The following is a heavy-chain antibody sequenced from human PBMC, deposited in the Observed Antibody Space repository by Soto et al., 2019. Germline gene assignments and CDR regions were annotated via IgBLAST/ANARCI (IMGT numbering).Heavy chain of an antibody. V-gene: IGHV1-18*01. D-gene: IGHD1-26*01. Sequence: QVQLVQSGAEVKKPGASVKVSCKASGYTFTSYGFSWVRQAPGQGLEWMGWISAYNGNTNYAQKLQGRVTMTTDTSTSTAYMELRSLRSADTAVYYCAREGSRPYYSYGMDVWGQGTTVTVSS. J-gene: IGHJ6*02. CDR1: GYTFTSYG. CDR2: ISAYNGNT. CDR3: AREGSRPYYSYGMDV.